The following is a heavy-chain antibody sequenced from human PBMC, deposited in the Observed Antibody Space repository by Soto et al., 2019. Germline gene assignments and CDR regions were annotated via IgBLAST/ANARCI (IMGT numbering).Heavy chain of an antibody. Sequence: GGSLRLSCAASGFTFSSYDMHWVRQATGKGLEWVSAIGTAGDTYYPGSVKGRFTISRENAKNSLYLQMNSLRAGDTAVYYCARGRLGWDYGEAGYAFDIWGQGTMVTVSS. D-gene: IGHD4-17*01. CDR1: GFTFSSYD. V-gene: IGHV3-13*04. J-gene: IGHJ3*02. CDR3: ARGRLGWDYGEAGYAFDI. CDR2: IGTAGDT.